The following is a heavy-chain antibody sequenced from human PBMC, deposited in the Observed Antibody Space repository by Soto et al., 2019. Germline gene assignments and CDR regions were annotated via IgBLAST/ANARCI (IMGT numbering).Heavy chain of an antibody. Sequence: QVQLVESGGGVVQPGRSLRLSCAASGFTFSDYGMHWVRQTPGKGLEWVAVISYDGSNKYYADSVKGRFTISRDNSKNTLFLQMNSLRAEDTAVYYCAKPGSGGWVDYWGQGTLVTVSS. CDR1: GFTFSDYG. CDR2: ISYDGSNK. CDR3: AKPGSGGWVDY. V-gene: IGHV3-30*18. J-gene: IGHJ4*02. D-gene: IGHD6-19*01.